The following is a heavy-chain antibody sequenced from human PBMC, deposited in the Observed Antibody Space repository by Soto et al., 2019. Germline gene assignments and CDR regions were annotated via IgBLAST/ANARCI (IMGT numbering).Heavy chain of an antibody. D-gene: IGHD2-2*01. CDR2: ISGSGGST. J-gene: IGHJ3*02. Sequence: EVQLLESGGGLVQPGGSLRLSCEASGFTFSSYAMSWVRQAPGKGLEWVSAISGSGGSTYYADSVKGRFTISRDNSKNTLYLQMNSLRAEDTAVYYCAKVYCSSTSCYPGAFDIWGQGTMVTVSS. CDR3: AKVYCSSTSCYPGAFDI. CDR1: GFTFSSYA. V-gene: IGHV3-23*01.